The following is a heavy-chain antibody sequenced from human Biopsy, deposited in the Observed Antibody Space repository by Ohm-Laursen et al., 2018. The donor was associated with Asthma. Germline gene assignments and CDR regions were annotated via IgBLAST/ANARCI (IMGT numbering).Heavy chain of an antibody. D-gene: IGHD3-3*01. Sequence: RSLRLSCAASGFNVNSYTFSWVRQAPGKGLAWVSAVSHDDEYKDYADSVKGRFTISRDYSKSTVYLQMNSLRLEDTAVYYCARDVMEWYLPAFDFWGQGTLVTVSS. CDR2: VSHDDEYK. CDR3: ARDVMEWYLPAFDF. V-gene: IGHV3-30*04. J-gene: IGHJ4*02. CDR1: GFNVNSYT.